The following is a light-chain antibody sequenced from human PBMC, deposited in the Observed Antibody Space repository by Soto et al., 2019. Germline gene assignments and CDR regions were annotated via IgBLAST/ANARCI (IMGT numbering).Light chain of an antibody. Sequence: QSVLTQAPSASGTPGQRVPISCSGSSSNIGSNTVNWYLQLPGTAPKLLISTNNQRPSGVPDRFSGSKSGTSASLAISGLQSDDEANFYCAAWDDSLNGWVFGGGTKLTVL. CDR1: SSNIGSNT. J-gene: IGLJ3*02. V-gene: IGLV1-44*01. CDR2: TNN. CDR3: AAWDDSLNGWV.